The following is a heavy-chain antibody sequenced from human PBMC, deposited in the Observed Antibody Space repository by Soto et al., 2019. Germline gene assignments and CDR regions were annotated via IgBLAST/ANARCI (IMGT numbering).Heavy chain of an antibody. J-gene: IGHJ4*02. CDR2: INAGNGNT. CDR3: ARESIGAPRGGNYFDY. CDR1: GYTFTSYA. D-gene: IGHD6-6*01. V-gene: IGHV1-3*01. Sequence: ASVKVSCKASGYTFTSYAMHWVRQAPGQRLEWMGWINAGNGNTKYSQKFQGRVTITRDTSASTAYMELSSLRSEDTAVYYCARESIGAPRGGNYFDYWGQGTLVTVSS.